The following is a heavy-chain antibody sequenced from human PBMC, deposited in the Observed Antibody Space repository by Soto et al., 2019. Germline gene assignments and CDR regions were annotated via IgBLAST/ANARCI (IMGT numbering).Heavy chain of an antibody. V-gene: IGHV1-2*02. CDR2: IDPDTGDT. CDR3: ARGPLE. Sequence: QVRLVQSGAEVKKPGASVKVSCKASGYTFTGYYLHWVRQAPGRGPEWMGRIDPDTGDTDSSHKYHGRVTLTRDTAIDTAYTEVTGLTLDDTATYYCARGPLEWGLGALVTVSS. J-gene: IGHJ4*02. CDR1: GYTFTGYY.